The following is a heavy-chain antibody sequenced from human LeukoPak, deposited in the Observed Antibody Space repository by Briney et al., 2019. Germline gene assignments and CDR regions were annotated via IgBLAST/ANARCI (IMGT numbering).Heavy chain of an antibody. CDR1: GFTFSSYE. J-gene: IGHJ4*02. CDR2: ISSSGSII. Sequence: TGGSLRLSCAASGFTFSSYEMHWVRQAPGKGLEWVSYISSSGSIINYADSVKGRFTISRDNAKNSLYLQMNSLTAEDTALYYCARGRIYFDYWGQGTLVTVSS. V-gene: IGHV3-48*03. CDR3: ARGRIYFDY.